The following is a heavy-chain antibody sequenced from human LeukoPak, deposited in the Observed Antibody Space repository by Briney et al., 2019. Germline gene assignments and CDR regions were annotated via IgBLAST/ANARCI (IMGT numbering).Heavy chain of an antibody. Sequence: GASVKVSCKASGYTFTNYGISWVRQAPGQGLEWMGWISPYNGNTNYAQKLQGRVTMTTDTSTSTAYMELRSLRSDDTAVYYCARNRLSGQIYYFEYWGQGILVTVSS. CDR2: ISPYNGNT. CDR1: GYTFTNYG. J-gene: IGHJ4*02. CDR3: ARNRLSGQIYYFEY. V-gene: IGHV1-18*01. D-gene: IGHD1-26*01.